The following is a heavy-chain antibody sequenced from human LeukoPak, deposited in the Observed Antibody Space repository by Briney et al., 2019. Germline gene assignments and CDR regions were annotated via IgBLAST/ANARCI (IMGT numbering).Heavy chain of an antibody. CDR3: ARDSAITFGGVIVAANYFDY. J-gene: IGHJ4*02. CDR1: GYTFTSYY. Sequence: ASVKVSCKASGYTFTSYYMHWVRQAPGQGLEWMGIINPSGGSTSYAQKFQGRVTMTRDTSTSTVYMELSSLGSEDTAVYYCARDSAITFGGVIVAANYFDYWGQGTLVTVSS. D-gene: IGHD3-16*02. V-gene: IGHV1-46*01. CDR2: INPSGGST.